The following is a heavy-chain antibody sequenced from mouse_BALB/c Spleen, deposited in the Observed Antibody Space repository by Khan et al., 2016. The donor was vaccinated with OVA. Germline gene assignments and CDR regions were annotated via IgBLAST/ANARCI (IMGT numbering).Heavy chain of an antibody. CDR1: GYSITSGYY. V-gene: IGHV3-6*02. CDR3: AREERYYAMDY. J-gene: IGHJ4*01. Sequence: EVKLLESGPGLVKPSQSLSLTCSVTGYSITSGYYWNWIRQFPGNKLEWMGYISYDGRNKYNPSLKNRVSITRDTSKNQFFLKLNSVTTEDTATYYCAREERYYAMDYWGQGTSVTVSS. CDR2: ISYDGRN.